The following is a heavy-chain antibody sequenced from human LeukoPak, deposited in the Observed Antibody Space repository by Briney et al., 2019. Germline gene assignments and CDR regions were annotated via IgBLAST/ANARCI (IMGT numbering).Heavy chain of an antibody. CDR1: GYTFTSYG. Sequence: ASVKVSCTASGYTFTSYGISWVRQSPGQGLEWMGWISAYNGNTNYAQKLQGRVTMTTDTSTSTAYMELRSLRSDDTAVYYCARDQGITIFGVNQLRFDYWGQGTLVTVSS. CDR2: ISAYNGNT. D-gene: IGHD3-3*01. V-gene: IGHV1-18*01. J-gene: IGHJ4*02. CDR3: ARDQGITIFGVNQLRFDY.